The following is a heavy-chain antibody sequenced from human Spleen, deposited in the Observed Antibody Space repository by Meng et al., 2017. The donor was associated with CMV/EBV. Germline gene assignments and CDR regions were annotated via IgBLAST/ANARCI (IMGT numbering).Heavy chain of an antibody. V-gene: IGHV3-43*01. Sequence: GGSLRLSCAASGFTFDDYTMHWVRQVPGKGLEWVSLISWDGGSAYYADSVKGRFTISRDNSKNSLYLQMNTLRTEDTALYYCAKGYCSSTSCFWFDFWGQGTLVTVSS. D-gene: IGHD2-2*01. CDR3: AKGYCSSTSCFWFDF. CDR1: GFTFDDYT. J-gene: IGHJ4*02. CDR2: ISWDGGSA.